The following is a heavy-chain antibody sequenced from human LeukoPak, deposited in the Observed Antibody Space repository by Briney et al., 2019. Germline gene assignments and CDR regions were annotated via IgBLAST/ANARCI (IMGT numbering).Heavy chain of an antibody. CDR2: IYTSGST. CDR3: ARGKGSFGVVTQYIDY. V-gene: IGHV4-61*02. J-gene: IGHJ4*02. D-gene: IGHD3-3*01. CDR1: GGSISSGSYY. Sequence: SETLSLTCTVSGGSISSGSYYWSWIRQPAGKGLEWIGRIYTSGSTNYNPSLKSRVTISVDTSKNQFSLKLSSVTAADTAVYYCARGKGSFGVVTQYIDYWGQGTLVTVSS.